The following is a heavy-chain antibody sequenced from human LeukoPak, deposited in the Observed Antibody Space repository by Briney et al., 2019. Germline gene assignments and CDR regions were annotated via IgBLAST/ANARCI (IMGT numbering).Heavy chain of an antibody. V-gene: IGHV4-59*01. J-gene: IGHJ5*02. CDR3: ASEGRYYDFWSGYYTRSHWFDP. D-gene: IGHD3-3*01. CDR1: GGSISSYY. Sequence: SETLSLTCTVSGGSISSYYWSWIRQPPGKGLEWIGYIYYSGSTNYNPSLKSRVTISVDTSKNQFSLKLSSETAADTAVYYCASEGRYYDFWSGYYTRSHWFDPWGQGTLVTVSS. CDR2: IYYSGST.